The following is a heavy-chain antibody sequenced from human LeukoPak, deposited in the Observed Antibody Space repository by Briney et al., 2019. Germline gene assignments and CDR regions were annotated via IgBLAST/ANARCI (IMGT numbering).Heavy chain of an antibody. D-gene: IGHD3-22*01. J-gene: IGHJ6*02. CDR1: GYTFTSYR. V-gene: IGHV5-51*01. CDR2: IYPGDSES. Sequence: GESLKISCRAAGYTFTSYRVAWVRQMPGKGLEWMGIIYPGDSESIYSPSFQGQVTISADKSIGTAYLEWSSLKASDTAMYYCVRTVDNSGFYYDYFYAMDVWGQGTLVTVSS. CDR3: VRTVDNSGFYYDYFYAMDV.